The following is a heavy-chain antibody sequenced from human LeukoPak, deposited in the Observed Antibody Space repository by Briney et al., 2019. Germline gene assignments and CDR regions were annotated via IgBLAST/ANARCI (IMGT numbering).Heavy chain of an antibody. CDR1: GFTFSSYW. D-gene: IGHD3-3*01. V-gene: IGHV3-7*01. J-gene: IGHJ3*02. CDR3: ARDAFSRISVFGVVSVAFDI. Sequence: QPGGSLRLSCAASGFTFSSYWMSWVRQAPGKGPEWVANIKQDGSEKYYVDSVKGRFTISRDNAKNSLYLQMNSLRAEDTAVYYCARDAFSRISVFGVVSVAFDIWGQGTIVSVCS. CDR2: IKQDGSEK.